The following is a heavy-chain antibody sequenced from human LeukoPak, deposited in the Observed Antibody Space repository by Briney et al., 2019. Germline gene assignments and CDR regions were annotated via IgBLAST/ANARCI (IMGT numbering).Heavy chain of an antibody. Sequence: ASVKVSCKASGYTFTDYYMHWVRQAPGQGFEWMGWINPNDGDTNYAQKFQGRVTMTRDTSISTAHMEVSRLRSDDTAVYYCARGAYCGGDCYLYYFDYWGQGTPVTVSS. CDR1: GYTFTDYY. D-gene: IGHD2-21*02. J-gene: IGHJ4*02. CDR2: INPNDGDT. CDR3: ARGAYCGGDCYLYYFDY. V-gene: IGHV1-2*02.